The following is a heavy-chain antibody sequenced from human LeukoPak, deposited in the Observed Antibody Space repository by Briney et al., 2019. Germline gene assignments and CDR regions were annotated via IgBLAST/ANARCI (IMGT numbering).Heavy chain of an antibody. CDR1: GGSISSGGYY. V-gene: IGHV4-30-2*01. CDR3: ARVNYDSSGSY. Sequence: KASQTLSLTCTVSGGSISSGGYYWSWIRQPPGKGLEWIGYIYHSGSTYYNPSLKSRVTISVDRSKNQFSLKLSSVTAADTAVYYCARVNYDSSGSYWGQGTLVTVSS. D-gene: IGHD3-22*01. CDR2: IYHSGST. J-gene: IGHJ4*02.